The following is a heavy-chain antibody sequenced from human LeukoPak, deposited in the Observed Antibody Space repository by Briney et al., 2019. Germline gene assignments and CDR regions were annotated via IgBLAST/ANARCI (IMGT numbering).Heavy chain of an antibody. CDR1: GGSISSSSYY. V-gene: IGHV4-39*01. D-gene: IGHD2-21*01. CDR3: ARWLKVIAIRSHFDY. J-gene: IGHJ4*02. Sequence: ASETLSLTCTVSGGSISSSSYYWGWIRQPPGKGLEWIGSIYYSGSTYYNPSLKSRVTISVDTSKNQFSLKLSSVTAADTAVYYCARWLKVIAIRSHFDYWGQGTLVTVSS. CDR2: IYYSGST.